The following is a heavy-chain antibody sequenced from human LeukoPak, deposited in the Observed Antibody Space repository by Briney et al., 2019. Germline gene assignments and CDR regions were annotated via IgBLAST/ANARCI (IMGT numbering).Heavy chain of an antibody. J-gene: IGHJ4*02. Sequence: PGGSLRLSCAASGFTFRSYSMNWVRQAPGKGLEWVSAIGGSIGSTFYTDSVKGRFTISRDNSKNTLSLQMNSLRVEDTAVYYCVKDFVVVPGLVNYFDYWGQGTLVTVSS. CDR2: IGGSIGST. V-gene: IGHV3-23*01. CDR1: GFTFRSYS. D-gene: IGHD2-2*01. CDR3: VKDFVVVPGLVNYFDY.